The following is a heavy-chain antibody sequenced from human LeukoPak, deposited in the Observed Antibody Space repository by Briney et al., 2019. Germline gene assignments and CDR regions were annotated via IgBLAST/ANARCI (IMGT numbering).Heavy chain of an antibody. Sequence: PSETLSLTCAVSGGSISSRSYYWSWIRQPPGKGLEWIGYIYYSGSTNYNPSLKSRVTISVDTSKNQFSLKLSSVTAADTAVYYCARKGPYYYYGMDVWGQGTTVTVSS. CDR1: GGSISSRSYY. V-gene: IGHV4-61*01. CDR2: IYYSGST. J-gene: IGHJ6*02. CDR3: ARKGPYYYYGMDV.